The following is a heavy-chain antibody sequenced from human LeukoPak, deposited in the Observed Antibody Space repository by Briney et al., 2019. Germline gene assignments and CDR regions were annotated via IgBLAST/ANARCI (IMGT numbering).Heavy chain of an antibody. CDR2: IHTSGIT. V-gene: IGHV4-4*07. J-gene: IGHJ5*02. Sequence: PSETLSLTCTVSGGSISSYYWSWIRQPAGKGLEWIGHIHTSGITNYNPSLNSRVTMSADTSKNQFSLKLSSVTAADTAVYYCARVSYYDFWSGYTGPHRWFDPWGQGTLVTVSS. CDR3: ARVSYYDFWSGYTGPHRWFDP. CDR1: GGSISSYY. D-gene: IGHD3-3*01.